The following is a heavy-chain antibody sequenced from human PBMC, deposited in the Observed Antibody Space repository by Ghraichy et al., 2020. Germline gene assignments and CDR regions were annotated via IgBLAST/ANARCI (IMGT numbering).Heavy chain of an antibody. Sequence: SETLSLTCGIFGGPVGGYYWSWIRQSPGKGLEWLGEINHSGDTYYNPYLKSRLKISVDTSRDRSSLNLTSVTAADTAVYYCTRGRGVLRTWGQGNLVTVSS. J-gene: IGHJ5*02. V-gene: IGHV4-34*01. CDR2: INHSGDT. CDR1: GGPVGGYY. D-gene: IGHD2-8*02. CDR3: TRGRGVLRT.